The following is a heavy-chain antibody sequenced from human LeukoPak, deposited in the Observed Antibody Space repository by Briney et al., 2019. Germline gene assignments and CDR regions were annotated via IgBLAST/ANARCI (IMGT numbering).Heavy chain of an antibody. CDR3: ARDRYADDSSGYYYEGVFDY. D-gene: IGHD3-22*01. CDR2: IYYSGST. Sequence: TLSLTCTVSGGSISSSSYYWGWIRQPPGKGLEWIGSIYYSGSTYYNPSLKSRVTISVDTSKNQFSLKLSSVTAADTAVYYCARDRYADDSSGYYYEGVFDYWGQGTLVTVSS. CDR1: GGSISSSSYY. J-gene: IGHJ4*02. V-gene: IGHV4-39*07.